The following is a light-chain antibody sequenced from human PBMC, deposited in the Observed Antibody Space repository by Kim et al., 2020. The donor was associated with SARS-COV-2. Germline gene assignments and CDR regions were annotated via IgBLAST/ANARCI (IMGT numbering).Light chain of an antibody. Sequence: QSALTQPRSVSGSPGPSITISCTGTSRDVGAYNFVSWYQQHPDKAPKLMIYAVTKRPSGVPDRFSGSRSGNTASLTISALQAEDEADYYCCSFAGRYSWVFGGGTQLTVL. CDR3: CSFAGRYSWV. V-gene: IGLV2-11*01. CDR2: AVT. J-gene: IGLJ3*02. CDR1: SRDVGAYNF.